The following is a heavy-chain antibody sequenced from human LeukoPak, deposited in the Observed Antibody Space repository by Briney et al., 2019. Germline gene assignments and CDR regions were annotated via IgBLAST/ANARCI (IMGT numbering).Heavy chain of an antibody. CDR1: GYTFTSSY. V-gene: IGHV1-18*01. D-gene: IGHD1-26*01. CDR3: ARGGTYYPCIDY. Sequence: ASVKVSCKASGYTFTSSYINWVRQAPGQGXEXMGWVSAYNGKTSYVQNFQGRVTMTTDSSTNTAYMDLTSLTSDDTAVYYCARGGTYYPCIDYWGQGTLVTVSS. CDR2: VSAYNGKT. J-gene: IGHJ4*02.